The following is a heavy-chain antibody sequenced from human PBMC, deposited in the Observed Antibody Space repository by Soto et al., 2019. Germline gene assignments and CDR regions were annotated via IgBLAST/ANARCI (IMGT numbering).Heavy chain of an antibody. Sequence: VQLVESGGGLVKPGGSLRLSCAASGFSFSDYYMSWIRQAPGKGLEWVSAISGSGGSTYYADSVKGRFTISRDNSKNTLYLQMNSLRAEDTAVYYCAKDRDIVATFGDYWDQGTLVTVSS. V-gene: IGHV3-23*04. CDR3: AKDRDIVATFGDY. CDR1: GFSFSDYY. J-gene: IGHJ4*02. CDR2: ISGSGGST. D-gene: IGHD5-12*01.